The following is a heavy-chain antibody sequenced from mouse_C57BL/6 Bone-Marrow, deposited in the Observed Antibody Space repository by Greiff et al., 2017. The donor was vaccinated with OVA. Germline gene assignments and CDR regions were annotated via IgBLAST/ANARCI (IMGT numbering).Heavy chain of an antibody. CDR2: ISDGGSYT. V-gene: IGHV5-4*03. Sequence: EVKLVESGGGLVKPGGSLKLSCAASGFTFSSYAMSWVRQTPEKRLEWVATISDGGSYTYYPDNVKGRFTISRDNAKNNLYLQMSHLKSEDTAMYYCARSYRWLLEFAYWGQGTLVTVSA. CDR1: GFTFSSYA. CDR3: ARSYRWLLEFAY. D-gene: IGHD2-3*01. J-gene: IGHJ3*01.